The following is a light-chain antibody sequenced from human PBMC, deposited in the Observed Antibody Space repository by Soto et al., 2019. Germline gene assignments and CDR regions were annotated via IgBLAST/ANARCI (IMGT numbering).Light chain of an antibody. CDR3: QQSYSVPLT. CDR1: QRIGNL. Sequence: DIPMTQSPPSLSASVGDNVTITCRASQRIGNLLNWYQQKPGTAPILLIYSISNLHNGVPSRFSGSGSGTDFTLTISRLQPDDFSTYYCQQSYSVPLTFGGGTTVEIK. J-gene: IGKJ4*01. CDR2: SIS. V-gene: IGKV1-39*01.